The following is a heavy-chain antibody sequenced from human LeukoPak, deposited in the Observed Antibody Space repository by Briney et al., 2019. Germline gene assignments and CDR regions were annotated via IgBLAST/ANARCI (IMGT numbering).Heavy chain of an antibody. V-gene: IGHV3-74*01. J-gene: IGHJ3*02. D-gene: IGHD6-19*01. CDR2: INSDGSSI. Sequence: PGGSLRLSCAAAGFSFSSHWMHWVRQAPGKGLVWVSRINSDGSSISYADSVKGRFTISRDNAKNTLYLQMNSLRAEDTAVYYCVGSEWYAAFDIWGQGTIVTVSS. CDR3: VGSEWYAAFDI. CDR1: GFSFSSHW.